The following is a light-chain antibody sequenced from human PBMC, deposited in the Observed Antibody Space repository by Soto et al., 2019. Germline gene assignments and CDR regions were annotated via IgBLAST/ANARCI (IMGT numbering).Light chain of an antibody. CDR1: QDISTM. CDR3: QQANRFPLT. J-gene: IGKJ4*01. V-gene: IGKV1D-12*01. CDR2: GAS. Sequence: DIQMTQSPSSVSASIGDTVTITCRASQDISTMLAWYQQKPGKAPKLLIYGASTLESGVPSRFSGRGSGTYFTRTISSLQPEDFATYFCQQANRFPLTFGGGTK.